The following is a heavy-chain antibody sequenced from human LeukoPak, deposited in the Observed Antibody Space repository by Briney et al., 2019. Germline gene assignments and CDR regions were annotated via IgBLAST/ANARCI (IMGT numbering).Heavy chain of an antibody. CDR3: ARDLYYDFWSGQTNWFDP. V-gene: IGHV3-30*03. J-gene: IGHJ5*02. CDR2: ISYDGSNK. D-gene: IGHD3-3*01. CDR1: GFTFSSYG. Sequence: GGSLRLSCAASGFTFSSYGMHWIRQAPGKGLEWVAVISYDGSNKYYADSVKGRFTISRDNSKNTLYLQMNSLRAEDTAVYYCARDLYYDFWSGQTNWFDPWGQGTLVTVSS.